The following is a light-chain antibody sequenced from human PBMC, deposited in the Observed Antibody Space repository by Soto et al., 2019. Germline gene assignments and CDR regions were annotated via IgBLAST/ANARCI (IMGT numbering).Light chain of an antibody. CDR2: EVT. CDR1: SSDVGGYNY. V-gene: IGLV2-8*01. Sequence: QSVLTQPPSASGSPGQSVTISCTGTSSDVGGYNYVSWYQQHPGKAPKPMIYEVTKRPSGVPDRFSGSKSGNTASLTVSGLLPEDEADYYCASYAGSNKVFGTGTKVTGL. CDR3: ASYAGSNKV. J-gene: IGLJ1*01.